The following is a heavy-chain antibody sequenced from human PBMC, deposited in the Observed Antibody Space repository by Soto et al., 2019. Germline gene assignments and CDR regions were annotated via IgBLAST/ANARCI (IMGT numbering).Heavy chain of an antibody. Sequence: SETLSLTCAVSGGSISSSNWWSWVRQPPGKGLEWIGEIYHSGSTNYNPSLKSRVTISVDKSKNQFSLKCSSVSAADTAVYYCARVVMARGSSHAFDIWGQGTMVTVSS. D-gene: IGHD3-16*01. CDR1: GGSISSSNW. CDR2: IYHSGST. J-gene: IGHJ3*02. V-gene: IGHV4-4*02. CDR3: ARVVMARGSSHAFDI.